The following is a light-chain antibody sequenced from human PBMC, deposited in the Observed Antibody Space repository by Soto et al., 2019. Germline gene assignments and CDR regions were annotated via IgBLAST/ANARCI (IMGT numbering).Light chain of an antibody. J-gene: IGLJ3*02. V-gene: IGLV2-14*01. CDR1: SSDIGIYKY. CDR3: SSYAGARTYVL. Sequence: QSALTQPASVSGSPGQSIAISCTGSSSDIGIYKYVSWYQQHPGKVPKLIIYEVTNRPSGVSNRFSGSKSGNTASLTISGLQAEDEADYYCSSYAGARTYVLFGGGTKVTVL. CDR2: EVT.